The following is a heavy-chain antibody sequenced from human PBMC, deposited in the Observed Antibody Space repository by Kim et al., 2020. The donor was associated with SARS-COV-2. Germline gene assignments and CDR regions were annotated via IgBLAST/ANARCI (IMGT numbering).Heavy chain of an antibody. CDR2: ARNNAYSYST. Sequence: GGSLRLSCAASGFTFSDHFMDWVRQAPGKGLEWVGRARNNAYSYSTEYAASGRGRFTISRDDSKSSLYLQMNSLNTEDTSVYYCVRGPHCSSGSCSPPRFECCGQGTLLTISS. CDR3: VRGPHCSSGSCSPPRFEC. J-gene: IGHJ4*02. V-gene: IGHV3-72*01. D-gene: IGHD2-15*01. CDR1: GFTFSDHF.